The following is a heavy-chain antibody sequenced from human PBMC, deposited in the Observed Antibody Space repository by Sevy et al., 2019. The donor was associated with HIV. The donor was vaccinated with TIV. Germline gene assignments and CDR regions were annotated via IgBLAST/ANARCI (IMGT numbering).Heavy chain of an antibody. CDR3: ARVAGSGTYYSGDFDY. J-gene: IGHJ4*02. D-gene: IGHD3-10*01. CDR2: MGGGGITK. Sequence: GGSLRLSCAASGFSFSSYAMAWVRQAPGKGLEWVSGMGGGGITKYYADSVKGRFTISRDNSKNTLHLQMNSLRAEDTAVYYCARVAGSGTYYSGDFDYWGQGTLVTVSS. CDR1: GFSFSSYA. V-gene: IGHV3-23*01.